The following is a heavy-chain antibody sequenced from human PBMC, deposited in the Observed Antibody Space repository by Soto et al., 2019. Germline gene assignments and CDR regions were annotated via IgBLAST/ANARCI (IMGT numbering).Heavy chain of an antibody. CDR1: GGSFSSGAFY. J-gene: IGHJ6*03. Sequence: QLQLQESGPGLVKPSETLSLICTVSGGSFSSGAFYWGWIRQPPGKGLEWIGGASFSERAYYNPPLKSRATVSVDTSKNQFSLRLSSVTAADTAVYYCARPLSTFPSSYDYYSMHVWGRGTTVTVSS. CDR3: ARPLSTFPSSYDYYSMHV. D-gene: IGHD6-6*01. CDR2: ASFSERA. V-gene: IGHV4-39*01.